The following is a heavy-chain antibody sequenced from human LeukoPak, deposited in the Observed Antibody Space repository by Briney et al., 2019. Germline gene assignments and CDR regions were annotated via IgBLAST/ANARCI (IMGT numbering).Heavy chain of an antibody. CDR1: GFTFSSYI. CDR3: ARGPMVRGPDY. Sequence: GGSLRLSCAASGFTFSSYIMNWVRQAPGKGLEWVSSISSSSSNKYYADSVNCRFTISRDNSKNSLYLQMNSLRAEDTAVYYCARGPMVRGPDYWGQGTLVTVSS. V-gene: IGHV3-21*01. CDR2: ISSSSSNK. D-gene: IGHD3-10*01. J-gene: IGHJ4*02.